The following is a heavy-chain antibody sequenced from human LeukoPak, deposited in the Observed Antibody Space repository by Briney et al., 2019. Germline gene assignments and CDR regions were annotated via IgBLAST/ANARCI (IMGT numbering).Heavy chain of an antibody. CDR1: GGSISSGDYY. V-gene: IGHV4-30-4*01. Sequence: PSETLSLTCTVSGGSISSGDYYWSWIRQPPGKGLEWIGYIYYSGSTYHNPSLKSRVTISVDTSKNQFSLKLSSVTAADTAVYYCARDRYSGLSDYWGQGTLVTVSS. J-gene: IGHJ4*02. D-gene: IGHD5-12*01. CDR2: IYYSGST. CDR3: ARDRYSGLSDY.